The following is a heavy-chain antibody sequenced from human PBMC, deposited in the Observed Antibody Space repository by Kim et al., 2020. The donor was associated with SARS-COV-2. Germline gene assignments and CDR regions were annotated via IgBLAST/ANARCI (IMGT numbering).Heavy chain of an antibody. CDR3: ARIGYTSSSFDY. Sequence: YYMDSVKGRFTISRDTAKNSVFLQINGLRAEDTAVYHCARIGYTSSSFDYWGQGTPVTVSS. V-gene: IGHV3-7*03. D-gene: IGHD6-6*01. J-gene: IGHJ4*02.